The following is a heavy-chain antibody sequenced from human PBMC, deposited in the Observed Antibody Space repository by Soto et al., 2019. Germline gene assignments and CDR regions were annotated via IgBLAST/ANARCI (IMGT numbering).Heavy chain of an antibody. CDR1: GGSISSYY. D-gene: IGHD3-22*01. V-gene: IGHV4-59*01. Sequence: SETMSLTCTVAGGSISSYYLSWIRQPPGKGLEWIGYIYYSGSTNYNPSLKSRVTISVDTSKNQFSLKLSSVTAADTAVYYCARDLQDSSGYSPNWFDPWGQGTLVTVSS. CDR3: ARDLQDSSGYSPNWFDP. J-gene: IGHJ5*02. CDR2: IYYSGST.